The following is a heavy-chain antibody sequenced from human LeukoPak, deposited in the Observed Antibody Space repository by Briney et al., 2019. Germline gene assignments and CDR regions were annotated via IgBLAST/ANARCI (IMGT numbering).Heavy chain of an antibody. Sequence: GGSLRLSCAASGFTFSSYAMSWVRQAPGKGLEWVSAISGSGGSTYYADSVKGRFTISRDNAKNSLYLQMNSLRDEDTAVYYCARGGHIVGATKQYFDYWGQGTLVTVSS. V-gene: IGHV3-23*01. CDR1: GFTFSSYA. CDR2: ISGSGGST. CDR3: ARGGHIVGATKQYFDY. J-gene: IGHJ4*02. D-gene: IGHD1-26*01.